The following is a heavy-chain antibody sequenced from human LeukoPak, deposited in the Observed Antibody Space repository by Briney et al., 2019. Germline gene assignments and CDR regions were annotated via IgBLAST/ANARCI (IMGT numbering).Heavy chain of an antibody. CDR1: GFTFSTYY. V-gene: IGHV3-74*01. J-gene: IGHJ4*02. Sequence: GGSLRLSCAASGFTFSTYYMHWVRQAPGKGLVWVSRSNSDGTGTNYADSVKGRFTVSRDNAKNTLYLQMNRLRAEDTAVYYCVRPRDGYNYWGQGTLVTVSS. CDR3: VRPRDGYNY. CDR2: SNSDGTGT. D-gene: IGHD5-24*01.